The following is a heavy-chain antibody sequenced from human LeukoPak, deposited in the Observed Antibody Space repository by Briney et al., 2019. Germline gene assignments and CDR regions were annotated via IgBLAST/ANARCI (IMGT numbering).Heavy chain of an antibody. CDR1: GYTFIGYY. D-gene: IGHD2-2*01. Sequence: ASVKVSCKASGYTFIGYYMHWVRQAPGQGLEWMGWINPNSGDTNYALKFHDRVTMTRGTSISTAYMDLSRLRSDDTAVYYCARGMGVLVPAATWFDPWGQGTLVTVSS. J-gene: IGHJ5*02. V-gene: IGHV1-2*02. CDR2: INPNSGDT. CDR3: ARGMGVLVPAATWFDP.